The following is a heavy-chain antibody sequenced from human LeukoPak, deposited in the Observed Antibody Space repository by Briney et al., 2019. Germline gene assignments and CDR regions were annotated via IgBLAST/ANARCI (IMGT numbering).Heavy chain of an antibody. CDR1: GFTFSSYG. V-gene: IGHV3-30*03. CDR3: ARDRDSYRLDY. D-gene: IGHD3-16*02. CDR2: ISYDGSNK. Sequence: GGSLRLSCAASGFTFSSYGMHWVRQAPGKGLEWVAVISYDGSNKYYADSVKGRCTISRDNSKNTLYLQMNSLGAQDTAVYYCARDRDSYRLDYWGQGTLVTVSS. J-gene: IGHJ4*02.